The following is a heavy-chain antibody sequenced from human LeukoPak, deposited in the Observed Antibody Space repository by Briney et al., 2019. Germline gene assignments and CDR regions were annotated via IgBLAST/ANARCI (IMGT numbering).Heavy chain of an antibody. CDR1: GGTFSSYA. J-gene: IGHJ4*02. CDR3: ARRAPHSSGWYYFDY. D-gene: IGHD3-22*01. V-gene: IGHV1-18*01. CDR2: ISGYNGNT. Sequence: ASVKVSCKASGGTFSSYAISWVRQAPGQGLEWMGWISGYNGNTNYVQKLQGRVTMTTDTSTSTAYMELRSLRSDDTAVYYCARRAPHSSGWYYFDYWGQGTLVTVSS.